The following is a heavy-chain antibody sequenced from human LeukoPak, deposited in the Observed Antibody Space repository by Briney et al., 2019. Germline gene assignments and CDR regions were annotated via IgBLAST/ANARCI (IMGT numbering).Heavy chain of an antibody. V-gene: IGHV3-7*03. CDR1: GFAFSNYW. D-gene: IGHD6-13*01. J-gene: IGHJ4*02. CDR2: IKQDGSDK. CDR3: ARDSGWFRFDY. Sequence: GGSLRLSCAASGFAFSNYWMTWVRQAPGKGLEWVANIKQDGSDKYYVDSVRGRFAISRDNAKSSLFLQMNSLRAEDTAVYYCARDSGWFRFDYWGQGTLVTVSS.